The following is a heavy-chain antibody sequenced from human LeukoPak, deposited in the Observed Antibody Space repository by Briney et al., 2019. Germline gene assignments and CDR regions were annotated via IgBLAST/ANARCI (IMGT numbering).Heavy chain of an antibody. CDR2: VSYDERNK. D-gene: IGHD6-19*01. Sequence: PGGSLRLSCAASGVAFSSHGMHWVRQAPGKGLEWVAVVSYDERNKYYADSVKGRFTISRDNSKNTLYLQMNSLKTEDTAVYYCAKGGRKAVAPDCDYWGQGTLVTVSS. V-gene: IGHV3-30*18. J-gene: IGHJ4*02. CDR3: AKGGRKAVAPDCDY. CDR1: GVAFSSHG.